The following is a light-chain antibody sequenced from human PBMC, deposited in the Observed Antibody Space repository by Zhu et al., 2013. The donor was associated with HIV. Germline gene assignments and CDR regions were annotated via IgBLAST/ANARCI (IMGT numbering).Light chain of an antibody. J-gene: IGKJ4*01. Sequence: EIVLTQSPGTLSLSPGERATLSCGASQSVSSSYLAWYQQKPGQAPRLLIYDASNRATGIPARFSGSGSGTDFTLTISRLEPEDFAVYYCQLYGRSPIIFGGGTKVE. CDR1: QSVSSSY. V-gene: IGKV3-20*01. CDR2: DAS. CDR3: QLYGRSPII.